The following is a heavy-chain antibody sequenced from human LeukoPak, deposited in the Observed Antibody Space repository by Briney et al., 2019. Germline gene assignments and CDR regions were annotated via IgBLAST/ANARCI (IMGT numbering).Heavy chain of an antibody. J-gene: IGHJ4*02. Sequence: RAGGSLRLSCAASGFTFSSYSMNWVRQAPGKGLEWVSSISSSSSYIYYADSVKDRFTISRDNAKNSLYLQMNSLRAEDTAVYYCVIMAAAEDYWGQGTLVTVSS. CDR2: ISSSSSYI. CDR3: VIMAAAEDY. D-gene: IGHD6-13*01. V-gene: IGHV3-21*01. CDR1: GFTFSSYS.